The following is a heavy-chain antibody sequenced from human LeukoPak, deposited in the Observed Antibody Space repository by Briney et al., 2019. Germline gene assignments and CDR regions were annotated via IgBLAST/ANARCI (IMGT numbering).Heavy chain of an antibody. D-gene: IGHD4-11*01. CDR2: IYSGGST. V-gene: IGHV3-53*01. J-gene: IGHJ4*02. CDR1: GFTVSSNY. CDR3: ARAGQYYFDY. Sequence: PGGSLRLSCAACGFTVSSNYMSWVRQAPGKGLEWVSVIYSGGSTYYADSVKGRFIISRDNSKNTLYLQMNSLRAEDTAVYYCARAGQYYFDYWGQGTLVTVSS.